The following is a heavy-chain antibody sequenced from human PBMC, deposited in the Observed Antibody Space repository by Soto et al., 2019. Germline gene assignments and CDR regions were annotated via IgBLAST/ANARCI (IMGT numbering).Heavy chain of an antibody. Sequence: PGGSLRLSCAASGFTVSSNYMSWVRQAPGKGLEWVSVIYSGGSTYYADSVKGRSTISRDNSKNTLYLQMNSLRAEDTAVYYCARDLHGYSGSRGGDFDYWGQGTLVTVSS. CDR1: GFTVSSNY. CDR3: ARDLHGYSGSRGGDFDY. D-gene: IGHD1-26*01. CDR2: IYSGGST. V-gene: IGHV3-53*01. J-gene: IGHJ4*02.